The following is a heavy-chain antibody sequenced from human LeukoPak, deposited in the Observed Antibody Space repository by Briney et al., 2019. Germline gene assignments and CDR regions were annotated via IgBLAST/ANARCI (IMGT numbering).Heavy chain of an antibody. CDR3: AVGYCSGGSCYYSY. J-gene: IGHJ4*02. V-gene: IGHV4-59*01. Sequence: SETLSLTCTVSGGSISSYYWSWIRQPPGKGLEWIGYIYYSGSTNYNPSLKSRVTISVDTSKNQFSLKLSSVTAADTAVYYCAVGYCSGGSCYYSYWGQGTLVTVSS. CDR1: GGSISSYY. D-gene: IGHD2-15*01. CDR2: IYYSGST.